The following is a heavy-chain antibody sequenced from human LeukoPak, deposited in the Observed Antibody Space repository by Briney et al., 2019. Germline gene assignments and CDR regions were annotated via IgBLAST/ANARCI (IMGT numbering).Heavy chain of an antibody. D-gene: IGHD6-19*01. CDR2: INSGGSST. CDR3: ARDRYSSAWYEE. Sequence: PGGALRLPCTASAFTPSSYRMDWGPPAPREGLVWVSHINSGGSSTSYADSVKGRFTISRDNAKNTLYLQMNSLRAEDTAVYYCARDRYSSAWYEEWGQGTLVTVSS. V-gene: IGHV3-74*01. J-gene: IGHJ4*02. CDR1: AFTPSSYR.